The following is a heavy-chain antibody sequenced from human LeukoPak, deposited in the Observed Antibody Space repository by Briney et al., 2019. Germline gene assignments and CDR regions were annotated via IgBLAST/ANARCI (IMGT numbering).Heavy chain of an antibody. J-gene: IGHJ3*02. CDR2: LSGSGGAT. V-gene: IGHV3-23*01. D-gene: IGHD3-10*01. CDR1: GLTFSNYA. Sequence: GGSLRLSCAASGLTFSNYAMTWVRLAPGKGLDWVSSLSGSGGATWYAGSVKGRFTISRDNSKNTLYLRMNSLRAEDTAVYYCAKDRTPYSRSGGYYLGAFDIWGHGTLVTVSS. CDR3: AKDRTPYSRSGGYYLGAFDI.